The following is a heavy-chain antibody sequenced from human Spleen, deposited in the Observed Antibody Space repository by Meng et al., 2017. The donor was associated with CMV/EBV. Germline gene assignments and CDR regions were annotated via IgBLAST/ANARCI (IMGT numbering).Heavy chain of an antibody. CDR1: GFTFSTYA. J-gene: IGHJ4*02. Sequence: GGSLRLSCAASGFTFSTYAMSWVRQAPGKGLEWLSVIYSGGYNTYYADSVKGRFTISRDDSKNTLYLQMNSLRAEDTALYYCAKAFSASWYREYYDDWGQGTLVTVSS. V-gene: IGHV3-23*03. CDR3: AKAFSASWYREYYDD. CDR2: IYSGGYNT. D-gene: IGHD6-13*01.